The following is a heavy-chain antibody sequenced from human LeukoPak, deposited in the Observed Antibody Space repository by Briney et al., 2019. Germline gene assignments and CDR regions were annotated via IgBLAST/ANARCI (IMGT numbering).Heavy chain of an antibody. CDR3: ARDYYDSSGYSYYFDY. Sequence: GRSLRLSCAASGFTFSSYAMHWVRQAPGKGLEWVAVILYDGSNKYYADSVKGRFTISRDNSKNTLYLQMNSLRAEDTAVYYCARDYYDSSGYSYYFDYWGQGTLVTVSS. D-gene: IGHD3-22*01. J-gene: IGHJ4*02. V-gene: IGHV3-30-3*01. CDR2: ILYDGSNK. CDR1: GFTFSSYA.